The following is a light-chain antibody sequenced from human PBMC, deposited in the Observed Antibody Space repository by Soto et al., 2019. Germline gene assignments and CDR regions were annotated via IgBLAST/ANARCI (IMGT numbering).Light chain of an antibody. Sequence: EIVLTQSPGTLSLSPGERATLSCRASQSVSSSYLAWYQQKPGQAPRLLIYGASSRATGIPDRFSGSGSGTDFPLTISRLETEDFAVYYCQQYGSSPLWTFGQGTKVDIK. CDR1: QSVSSSY. V-gene: IGKV3-20*01. CDR3: QQYGSSPLWT. CDR2: GAS. J-gene: IGKJ1*01.